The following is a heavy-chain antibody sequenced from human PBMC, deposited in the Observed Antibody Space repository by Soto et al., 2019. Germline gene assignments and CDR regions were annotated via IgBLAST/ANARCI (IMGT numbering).Heavy chain of an antibody. Sequence: SETLSLTCTVSGGSISSSSYYWGWIRQPPGKGLEWIGSIYYSGSTYYNPSLKSRVTISVDTSKNQFSLKLSSVTAADTAVYYCARSPTGYYYDSSGSNFDYWGQGTLVTVSS. CDR3: ARSPTGYYYDSSGSNFDY. CDR2: IYYSGST. CDR1: GGSISSSSYY. V-gene: IGHV4-39*01. D-gene: IGHD3-22*01. J-gene: IGHJ4*02.